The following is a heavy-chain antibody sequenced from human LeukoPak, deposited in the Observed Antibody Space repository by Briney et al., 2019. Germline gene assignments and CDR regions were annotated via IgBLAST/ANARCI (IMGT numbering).Heavy chain of an antibody. J-gene: IGHJ4*02. CDR3: VRAVTGTSLYDY. CDR1: GGSVSSADSH. D-gene: IGHD1-7*01. V-gene: IGHV4-31*02. CDR2: ISHTGST. Sequence: SETLSLTCTVSGGSVSSADSHWGRIRQYPGKGLEWIGYISHTGSTSYNPSLKSRVMISRDSSKNQFSLMLTSVTAADTAVYYCVRAVTGTSLYDYWGQGTLVTVSS.